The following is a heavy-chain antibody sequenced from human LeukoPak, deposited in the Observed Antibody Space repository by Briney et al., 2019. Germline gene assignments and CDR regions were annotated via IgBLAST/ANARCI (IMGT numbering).Heavy chain of an antibody. CDR3: TKDQEIATIGGYSHS. CDR2: ISAGGNSP. J-gene: IGHJ4*03. D-gene: IGHD5-24*01. CDR1: GFTFSSYA. Sequence: GGSLRLSCAASGFTFSSYAMSWVRQTPGKGLEWVSGISAGGNSPYYADSVKGRFTISRDSPDNTLYLQMNGLRTDDTAVYYCTKDQEIATIGGYSHSWGQGTLVTVSS. V-gene: IGHV3-23*01.